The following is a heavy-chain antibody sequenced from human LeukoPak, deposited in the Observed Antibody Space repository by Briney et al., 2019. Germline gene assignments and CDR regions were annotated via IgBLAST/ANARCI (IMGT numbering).Heavy chain of an antibody. V-gene: IGHV3-20*04. Sequence: QPGGSLRLSCAASGFTFDDYGMSWVRQAPGKGLEWVSGINWNGGSTGYADSVKGRFTISRDNAKNSLYLQMNSLRAEDTALYYCARGAGYYDYGAFDIWGQGTMVTVSS. CDR1: GFTFDDYG. J-gene: IGHJ3*02. CDR2: INWNGGST. CDR3: ARGAGYYDYGAFDI. D-gene: IGHD3-22*01.